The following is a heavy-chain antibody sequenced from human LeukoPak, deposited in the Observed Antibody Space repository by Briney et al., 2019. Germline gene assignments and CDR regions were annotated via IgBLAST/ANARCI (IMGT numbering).Heavy chain of an antibody. V-gene: IGHV1-2*02. CDR2: INPNSGGT. D-gene: IGHD3-16*01. Sequence: ASVKVSCKASGHTFTGYYMHWVRQAPGQGLEWMGWINPNSGGTNHAQKFQGRVSMTRDTSISTAYMELRSLRSDDTAVYYCATPLIGQGVSLGYWGQGTLVTVSS. CDR1: GHTFTGYY. J-gene: IGHJ4*02. CDR3: ATPLIGQGVSLGY.